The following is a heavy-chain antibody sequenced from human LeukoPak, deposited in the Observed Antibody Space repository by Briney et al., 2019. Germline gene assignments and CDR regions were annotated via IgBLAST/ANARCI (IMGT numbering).Heavy chain of an antibody. D-gene: IGHD4-17*01. CDR2: ISSSGSTI. Sequence: GGSLRLSCAASGFTFSDYYMSWIRQAPGKGLEWVSYISSSGSTIYYADSVKGRFTISRDNAKNSLYLQMNSLRAEDTAVYYCARDDYGDYVFAWYFDLWGRGTLVTVSS. V-gene: IGHV3-11*04. J-gene: IGHJ2*01. CDR1: GFTFSDYY. CDR3: ARDDYGDYVFAWYFDL.